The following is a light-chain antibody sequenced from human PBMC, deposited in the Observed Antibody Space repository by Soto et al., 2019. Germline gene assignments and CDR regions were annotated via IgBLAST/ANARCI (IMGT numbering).Light chain of an antibody. CDR1: ESISSW. Sequence: DIQMTQSPSTLSASVGDRIIITCRASESISSWLAWYQQKPGKAPKLLIYKASTLESGVPSRFSASGSGTEFTLTISSLQPDDSATYFCQQYSASHTFGGGTKVEIK. V-gene: IGKV1-5*03. CDR3: QQYSASHT. CDR2: KAS. J-gene: IGKJ4*01.